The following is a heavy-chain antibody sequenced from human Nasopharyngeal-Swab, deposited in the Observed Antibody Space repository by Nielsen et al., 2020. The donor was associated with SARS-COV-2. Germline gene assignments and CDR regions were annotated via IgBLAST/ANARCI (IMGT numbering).Heavy chain of an antibody. V-gene: IGHV1-46*01. J-gene: IGHJ5*02. CDR1: GYTFTRYY. D-gene: IGHD2-15*01. Sequence: ASVKVFCKASGYTFTRYYIHWVRQAPGQGLEWMGIINPGGGSARYSQNFQGRVTMTRDTSTNTVYMELYSLTSEDTAVYYCARGGDPREVVAATDCFDPWGQGTLVTVSS. CDR3: ARGGDPREVVAATDCFDP. CDR2: INPGGGSA.